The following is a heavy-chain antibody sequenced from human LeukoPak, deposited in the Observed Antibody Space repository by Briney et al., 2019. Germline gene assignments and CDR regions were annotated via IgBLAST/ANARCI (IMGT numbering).Heavy chain of an antibody. D-gene: IGHD6-19*01. CDR3: ARDRQWLVDH. V-gene: IGHV4-4*07. CDR1: GDSISSYY. Sequence: SETLSLTCTVPGDSISSYYWSWIRQPAGKGLEWIGRVYVTGSTNLNPALQSRVTMSVDTSKNQFSLKLTSVTAADTAAYYCARDRQWLVDHWGQGTLVTVSS. J-gene: IGHJ5*02. CDR2: VYVTGST.